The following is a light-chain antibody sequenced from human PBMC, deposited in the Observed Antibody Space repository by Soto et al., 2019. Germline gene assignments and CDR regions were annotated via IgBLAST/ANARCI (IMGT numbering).Light chain of an antibody. J-gene: IGLJ2*01. CDR1: SSDVVTYNL. CDR2: EGS. Sequence: SVLSQPASVSGSPGQSITISFTGTSSDVVTYNLVSWYQQHPGKAPNRMITEGSKRPSGVSNRFSGSKSGNTASLTISGLQAEDEADYYCCSYAGSNTYVVFGGGSQLTVL. V-gene: IGLV2-23*01. CDR3: CSYAGSNTYVV.